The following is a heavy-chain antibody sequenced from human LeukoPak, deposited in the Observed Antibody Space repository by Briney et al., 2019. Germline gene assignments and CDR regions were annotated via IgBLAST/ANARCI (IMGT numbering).Heavy chain of an antibody. CDR3: ARSMIRWSYDFWSGYPYFDY. Sequence: ESGPTLVEPTQTLTLTCTFSGFSLSTSGVGVGWIRQPPGKALEWLALIYWDDDKRYSPSLKSRLTITKDTSKNQVVLTMTNMDPVDTATYYCARSMIRWSYDFWSGYPYFDYWGQGTLVTVSS. D-gene: IGHD3-3*01. V-gene: IGHV2-5*02. J-gene: IGHJ4*02. CDR2: IYWDDDK. CDR1: GFSLSTSGVG.